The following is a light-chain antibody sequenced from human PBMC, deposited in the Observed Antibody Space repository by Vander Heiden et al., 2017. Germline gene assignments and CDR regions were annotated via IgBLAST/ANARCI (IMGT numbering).Light chain of an antibody. CDR2: AAS. CDR3: QQSYSSPFT. J-gene: IGKJ3*01. Sequence: DIQMTQSPSSLSASVGDRVTIPCRASRSISDYLNWYQQKPGKAPNLLIYAASSLRSGVPSRFSGSGSGTDFALTISSLQPEDFATYYCQQSYSSPFTFGPGTKVDIK. V-gene: IGKV1-39*01. CDR1: RSISDY.